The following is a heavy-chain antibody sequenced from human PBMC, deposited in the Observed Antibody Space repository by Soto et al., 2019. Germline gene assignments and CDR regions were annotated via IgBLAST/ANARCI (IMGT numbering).Heavy chain of an antibody. Sequence: GGSLRLSCAASGFTFSSYGMHWVRQAPGKGLEWVAVISCDGSNKYYADSVKGRFTISRDNSKNTLYLQMNSLRAEDTAVYYCAKDGSPRVRYFDWLFPLGYYYYGMDVWGQGTTVTVSS. CDR2: ISCDGSNK. D-gene: IGHD3-9*01. CDR3: AKDGSPRVRYFDWLFPLGYYYYGMDV. CDR1: GFTFSSYG. J-gene: IGHJ6*02. V-gene: IGHV3-30*18.